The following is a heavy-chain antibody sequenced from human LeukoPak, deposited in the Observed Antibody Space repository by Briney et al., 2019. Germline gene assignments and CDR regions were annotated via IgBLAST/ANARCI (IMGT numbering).Heavy chain of an antibody. CDR3: ARVPDPRRDSGYDNKPRPYYFSDTSGQGSEDF. D-gene: IGHD5-12*01. J-gene: IGHJ4*02. CDR1: GFTFDDYA. V-gene: IGHV3-9*01. CDR2: ISWNSGSI. Sequence: PGGSLRLSCAASGFTFDDYAMHWVRQAPGKGLEWVSGISWNSGSIGYVDSVKGRFTISRDNAKSSLFLQMNSLRAEDTAVYYCARVPDPRRDSGYDNKPRPYYFSDTSGQGSEDFWGQGTLVTVSS.